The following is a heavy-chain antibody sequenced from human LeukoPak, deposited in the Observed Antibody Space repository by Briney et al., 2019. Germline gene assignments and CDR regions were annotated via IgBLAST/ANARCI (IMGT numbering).Heavy chain of an antibody. CDR2: MSYDGSNK. CDR3: AKNSRGYSYGYLDY. D-gene: IGHD5-18*01. J-gene: IGHJ4*02. CDR1: GFSLTDYG. Sequence: GGSLRLSCAASGFSLTDYGMHWVRQAPGKGLEWVAIMSYDGSNKYYADSVKGRFTISRDNSKNTLYLQMNSLRAEDTAVYYCAKNSRGYSYGYLDYWGQGTLVTVSS. V-gene: IGHV3-30*18.